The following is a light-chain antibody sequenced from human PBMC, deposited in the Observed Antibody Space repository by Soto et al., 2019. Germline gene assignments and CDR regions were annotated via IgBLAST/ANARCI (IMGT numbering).Light chain of an antibody. CDR3: CSYTSSSTWV. CDR1: SSDLGGYNY. V-gene: IGLV2-14*01. J-gene: IGLJ3*02. Sequence: QSALTQPASVSGSPGQSITISCTGTSSDLGGYNYVSWYQQHPGNAPKLMIYDVTNRPSGVSNRFSGSKSGNTASLTISGLQAEDEADYYCCSYTSSSTWVFGGGTKLTVL. CDR2: DVT.